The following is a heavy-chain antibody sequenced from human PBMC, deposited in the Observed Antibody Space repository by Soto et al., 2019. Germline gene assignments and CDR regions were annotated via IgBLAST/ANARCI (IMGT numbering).Heavy chain of an antibody. CDR2: IFSNDEK. CDR1: GFSLSNARMG. Sequence: QVTLKESGPVLVKPTEPLTLTCTVSGFSLSNARMGVSWIRQPPGKALEWLAHIFSNDEKSYSTSLKSRLTISKDTSKSQVVHTTTNMDPVDTATYNCARIPDDAHYYYGMDVWGQGTTVTVSS. D-gene: IGHD1-1*01. V-gene: IGHV2-26*01. CDR3: ARIPDDAHYYYGMDV. J-gene: IGHJ6*02.